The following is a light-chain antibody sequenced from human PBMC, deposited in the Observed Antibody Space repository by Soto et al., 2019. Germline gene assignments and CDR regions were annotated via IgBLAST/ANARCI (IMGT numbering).Light chain of an antibody. CDR1: SSDIGGYDY. V-gene: IGLV2-14*01. CDR2: DVS. Sequence: QSVLTQPASVSGSPGQSITISCTGTSSDIGGYDYVSWYQQYPGKAPKLMIYDVSNRPSGVSDRFSGSKSANTASLTISGPQAEDEADYYCNSYTTSSSLYVFGTGTKVTVL. J-gene: IGLJ1*01. CDR3: NSYTTSSSLYV.